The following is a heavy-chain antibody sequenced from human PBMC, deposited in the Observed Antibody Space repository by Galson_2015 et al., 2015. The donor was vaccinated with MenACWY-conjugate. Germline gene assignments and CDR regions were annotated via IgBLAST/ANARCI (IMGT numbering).Heavy chain of an antibody. CDR2: MYSAGTT. Sequence: SLRLSCAASGFTVRGNYMGWVRQAPGKGLEWVSVMYSAGTTYYAESVKGRFTISRDIPKNTLYLQMESLRAEDTAVYYCARRTLTGYAMDVWGQGTTVTVSS. V-gene: IGHV3-66*01. D-gene: IGHD2-15*01. CDR1: GFTVRGNY. CDR3: ARRTLTGYAMDV. J-gene: IGHJ6*02.